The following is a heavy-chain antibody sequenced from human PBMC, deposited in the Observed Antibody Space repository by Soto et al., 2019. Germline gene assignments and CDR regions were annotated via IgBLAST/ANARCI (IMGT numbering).Heavy chain of an antibody. V-gene: IGHV1-69*06. CDR1: GGTFSSYA. D-gene: IGHD2-15*01. Sequence: AAVQDSCKASGGTFSSYAISWVRQAPGQGLEWMGGIIPIFGTANYAQKFQGRVTITADKSTSTAYMELSSLRSEDTAVYYCARGGYCSGGSCYSVADYYYYGMDVWGQGTTVTVSS. CDR3: ARGGYCSGGSCYSVADYYYYGMDV. CDR2: IIPIFGTA. J-gene: IGHJ6*02.